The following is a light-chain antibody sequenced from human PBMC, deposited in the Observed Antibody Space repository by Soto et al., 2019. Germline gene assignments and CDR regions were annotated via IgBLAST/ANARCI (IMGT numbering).Light chain of an antibody. Sequence: QSVLTQPASVSGPPGQSITISCAGTRDDIGAYDYVSWYQQHPGNAPKLLVYEVTNRPSGVSDRFSGSKSGNTASLTISGLQAEDEADYYCNSYTNSSAVVFGGGPKVTVL. CDR2: EVT. J-gene: IGLJ2*01. CDR3: NSYTNSSAVV. V-gene: IGLV2-14*01. CDR1: RDDIGAYDY.